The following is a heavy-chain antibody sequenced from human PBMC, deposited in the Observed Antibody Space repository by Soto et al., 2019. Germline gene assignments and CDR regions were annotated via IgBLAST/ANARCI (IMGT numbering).Heavy chain of an antibody. CDR1: GGSISSTPYY. Sequence: PSETLSLTGSVSGGSISSTPYYWGWIRQPPGKGLEWLGTIYYSGTTSYNPSLKSRVIISVDTSNNQFFLKLRSVTAADTAVYYCARHRQYYDTSGYQQRYFDYWGQGTQVTVSS. CDR3: ARHRQYYDTSGYQQRYFDY. CDR2: IYYSGTT. J-gene: IGHJ4*02. V-gene: IGHV4-39*01. D-gene: IGHD3-22*01.